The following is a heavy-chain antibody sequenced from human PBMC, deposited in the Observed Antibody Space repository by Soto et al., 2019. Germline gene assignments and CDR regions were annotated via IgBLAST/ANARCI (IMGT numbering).Heavy chain of an antibody. V-gene: IGHV1-18*01. CDR3: ARGRYGDY. D-gene: IGHD1-1*01. J-gene: IGHJ4*02. CDR2: ISAHNCNT. CDR1: GYTFTSYG. Sequence: QVHLVQSGAEVKKPGASVKVSCKGSGYTFTSYGITWVRQAPGQGLAWMAWISAHNCNTDYAKKLQGRVTVTRDTPTSTAYMELRSFTSDATAVYSCARGRYGDYWGQGALVTVSS.